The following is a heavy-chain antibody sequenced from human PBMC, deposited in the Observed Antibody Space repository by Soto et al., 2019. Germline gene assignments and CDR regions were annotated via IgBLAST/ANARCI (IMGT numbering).Heavy chain of an antibody. D-gene: IGHD2-15*01. CDR2: ISAYNGNT. Sequence: ASVKVSCTASGYTFTSYGISWVRQAPGQGLEWMGWISAYNGNTNYAQKLQGRVTMTTDTSTSTAYMELRSLRSDDTAVYYCARDGPELGIQDIVVVVAATRLDNWFDPWGQGTLVTVSS. J-gene: IGHJ5*02. V-gene: IGHV1-18*01. CDR3: ARDGPELGIQDIVVVVAATRLDNWFDP. CDR1: GYTFTSYG.